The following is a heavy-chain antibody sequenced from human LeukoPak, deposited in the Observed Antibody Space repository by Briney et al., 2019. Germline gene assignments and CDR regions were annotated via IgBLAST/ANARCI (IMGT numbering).Heavy chain of an antibody. CDR1: GFTFDDYG. D-gene: IGHD2-8*01. J-gene: IGHJ4*02. CDR2: INWNGGST. Sequence: GGSLRLSCAASGFTFDDYGMSWVRQAPGKGLEWVSGINWNGGSTGYADSVKGRFTISRDNAKNSLYLQMNSLRAEDTALYYCARYIVLMVGHTGYTYARACEYWGQGNLVTVSS. V-gene: IGHV3-20*04. CDR3: ARYIVLMVGHTGYTYARACEY.